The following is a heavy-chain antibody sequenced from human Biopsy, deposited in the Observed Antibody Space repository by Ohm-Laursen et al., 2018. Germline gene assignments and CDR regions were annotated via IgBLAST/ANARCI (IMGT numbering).Heavy chain of an antibody. CDR3: ARDRGYYSDRTVPGYFDL. D-gene: IGHD3-22*01. CDR1: GVSISSYY. V-gene: IGHV4-59*12. CDR2: VYYTGST. Sequence: TLSFTCSVSGVSISSYYWSWLRQRPGQGLLWIGYVYYTGSTDYNTSLQSRVTISVDSSKNHFSLRLRSVTPADTAIYYCARDRGYYSDRTVPGYFDLWGRGTLVTVSS. J-gene: IGHJ2*01.